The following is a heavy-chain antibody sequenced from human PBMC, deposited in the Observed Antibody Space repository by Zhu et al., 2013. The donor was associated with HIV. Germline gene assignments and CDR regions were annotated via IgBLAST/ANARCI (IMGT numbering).Heavy chain of an antibody. CDR2: IIPIFGTA. CDR3: ASNRREHSDIVVVVAAKAYYYYGMDV. Sequence: QVQLVQSGAEVKKPGSSVKVSCKASGGTFSSYAISWVRQAPGQGLEWMGGIIPIFGTANYAQKFQGRVTITADKSTSTAYMELSSLRSEDTAVYYCASNRREHSDIVVVVAAKAYYYYGMDVWGQGTTVTVSS. CDR1: GGTFSSYA. V-gene: IGHV1-69*06. D-gene: IGHD2-15*01. J-gene: IGHJ6*02.